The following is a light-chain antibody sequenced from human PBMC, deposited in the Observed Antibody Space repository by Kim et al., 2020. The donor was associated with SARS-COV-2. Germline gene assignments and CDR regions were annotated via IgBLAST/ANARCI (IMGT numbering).Light chain of an antibody. CDR2: GAS. V-gene: IGKV3-15*01. CDR3: QQYNNWPALT. CDR1: RSVSSN. Sequence: PPGRSATLSSSAGRSVSSNLAWYHQQPGRTPSLLIYGASTRATGSPARFSSSGSGTEFTLTISSLQSEDFAVYYCQQYNNWPALTFGGGTKVDIK. J-gene: IGKJ4*01.